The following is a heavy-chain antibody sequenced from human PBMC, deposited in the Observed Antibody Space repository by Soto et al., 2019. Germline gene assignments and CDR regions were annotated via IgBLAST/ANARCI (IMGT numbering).Heavy chain of an antibody. CDR3: TRYVSN. Sequence: PSETLSLTCTVSGVSISNSSYYWGWIRRPPGKGLEWIGTIYYSGITYYNPSLKCRVTISVDTSKNQFSLKLTSVPAADTAVYYCTRYVSNWGQGTLVTVSS. V-gene: IGHV4-39*01. D-gene: IGHD3-16*01. CDR1: GVSISNSSYY. CDR2: IYYSGIT. J-gene: IGHJ4*02.